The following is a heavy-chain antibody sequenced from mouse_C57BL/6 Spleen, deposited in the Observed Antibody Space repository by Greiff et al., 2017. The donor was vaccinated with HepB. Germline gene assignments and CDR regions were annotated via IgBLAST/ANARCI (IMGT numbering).Heavy chain of an antibody. CDR3: AREEKTDQAPWCAY. CDR2: INPGSGGT. V-gene: IGHV1-54*01. CDR1: GYAFTNYL. D-gene: IGHD3-2*02. J-gene: IGHJ3*01. Sequence: VQLQQSGAELVRPGTSVKVSCKASGYAFTNYLIEWVKQRSGQGLEWIGVINPGSGGTNYNEKFKGKATLTADKSASTAYMQLSSLTSEDSAVYFGAREEKTDQAPWCAYWGQGTLVTVSA.